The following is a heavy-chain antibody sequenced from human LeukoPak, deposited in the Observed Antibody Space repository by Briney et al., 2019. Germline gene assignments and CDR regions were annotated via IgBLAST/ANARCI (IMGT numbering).Heavy chain of an antibody. CDR2: ISSSGSTI. CDR1: GFTFSSYE. V-gene: IGHV3-48*03. D-gene: IGHD3-10*01. CDR3: AKNMVRGVIVSSSFYY. J-gene: IGHJ4*02. Sequence: GGSLRLSCAASGFTFSSYEMNWVRQAPGKGLEWVSYISSSGSTIYYADSVKGRFTISRDNSKNPLYLQMNSLRAEDTAVYYCAKNMVRGVIVSSSFYYWGQGTLVTVSS.